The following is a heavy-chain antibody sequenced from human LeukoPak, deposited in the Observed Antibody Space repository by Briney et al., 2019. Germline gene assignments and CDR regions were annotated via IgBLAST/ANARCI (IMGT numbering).Heavy chain of an antibody. CDR1: GFTVSSNS. J-gene: IGHJ4*02. CDR2: IYSGTI. Sequence: PGGSLRLSCTVSGFTVSSNSMSWVRQVPGKGLEWVSFIYSGTIHYSDSVKGRFTISRDNSKNTLYLQMNSLRAEDTAVYYCARRAGAYSHPYDYWGQGTLVTVSS. D-gene: IGHD4/OR15-4a*01. CDR3: ARRAGAYSHPYDY. V-gene: IGHV3-53*01.